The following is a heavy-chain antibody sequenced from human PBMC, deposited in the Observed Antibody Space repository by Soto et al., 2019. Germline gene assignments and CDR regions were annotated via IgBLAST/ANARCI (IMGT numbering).Heavy chain of an antibody. CDR2: IIPILGIA. Sequence: QVQLVQSGAEVKKPGSSVKVSCKASGGTFSSYTISWVRQAPGQGLEWMGRIIPILGIANYAQKFQGRVTITADKSTSTAYMELSSLRSEDTAVYYCARDLEGYDSSVGDYWGQGTLVIVSS. D-gene: IGHD3-22*01. CDR3: ARDLEGYDSSVGDY. V-gene: IGHV1-69*08. J-gene: IGHJ4*02. CDR1: GGTFSSYT.